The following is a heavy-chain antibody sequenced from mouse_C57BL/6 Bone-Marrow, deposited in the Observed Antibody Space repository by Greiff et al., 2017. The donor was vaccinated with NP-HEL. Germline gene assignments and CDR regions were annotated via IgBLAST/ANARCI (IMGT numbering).Heavy chain of an antibody. D-gene: IGHD2-3*01. V-gene: IGHV1-4*01. CDR2: INSSSGYT. CDR3: AREDGYYFAWFAY. CDR1: GYTFTSYT. J-gene: IGHJ3*01. Sequence: QVQLQESGAELARPGASVKMSCKASGYTFTSYTMHWVKQRPGQGLEWIGYINSSSGYTKYNQKFKDKATLTADKSSSTAYMQLSSLTSEDSAVYYCAREDGYYFAWFAYWGQGTLVTVSA.